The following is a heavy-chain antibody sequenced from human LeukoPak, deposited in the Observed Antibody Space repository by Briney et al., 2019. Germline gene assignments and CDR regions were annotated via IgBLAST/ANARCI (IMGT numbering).Heavy chain of an antibody. V-gene: IGHV3-7*01. CDR2: IKQDGSEK. CDR1: GFTASSYW. CDR3: ARALGYSSGCGDY. Sequence: PGVSLRLSCVASGFTASSYWMSWVRQAPGKGLEWVANIKQDGSEKYYVDSVKGRFTISRDNAKNSLYLQMNSLRAEDTAVYYCARALGYSSGCGDYWGQGTLVTVSS. J-gene: IGHJ4*02. D-gene: IGHD6-19*01.